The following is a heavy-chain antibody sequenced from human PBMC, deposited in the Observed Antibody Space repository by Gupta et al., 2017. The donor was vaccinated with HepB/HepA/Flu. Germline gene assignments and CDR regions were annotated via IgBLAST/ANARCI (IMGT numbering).Heavy chain of an antibody. Sequence: EVQLVESGGGLLQPGGSLILSCAAPGFPFSGFWLHWVRQVSGKGLVWVSGIDSNGNTTRYADSVKGRITISRDNAKNTLNLQMNSLRADDTSVYYCARGHCSSATCPFDYWGQGTLVTVSS. CDR1: GFPFSGFW. J-gene: IGHJ4*02. V-gene: IGHV3-74*01. CDR3: ARGHCSSATCPFDY. D-gene: IGHD2-2*01. CDR2: IDSNGNTT.